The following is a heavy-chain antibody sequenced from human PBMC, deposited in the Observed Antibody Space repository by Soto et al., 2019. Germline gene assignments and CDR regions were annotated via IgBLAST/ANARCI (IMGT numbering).Heavy chain of an antibody. CDR1: GFTFSSYA. Sequence: GGSLRLSCAASGFTFSSYAMSWVRQAPWKGLEWVSAISGSGGSTYYADSVKGRFTISRDNSKNTLYLQMNSLRAEDTAVYYCAKDFGSIVGATSAFDIWGQGTMVTVSS. CDR3: AKDFGSIVGATSAFDI. V-gene: IGHV3-23*01. CDR2: ISGSGGST. J-gene: IGHJ3*02. D-gene: IGHD1-26*01.